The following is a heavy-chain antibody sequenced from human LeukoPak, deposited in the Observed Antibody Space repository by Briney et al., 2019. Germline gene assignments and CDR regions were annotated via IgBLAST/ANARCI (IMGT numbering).Heavy chain of an antibody. V-gene: IGHV4-59*01. CDR1: GGSISSYY. Sequence: PSETLSLTCTVSGGSISSYYWSWIRQPPGKGLEWIGYIYYSGSTNYNPSLKSRVTISVDTSKNQFSLKLSSVTAADTAVYYCARDLPRTLTTFDIWGQGTMVTVSS. CDR3: ARDLPRTLTTFDI. J-gene: IGHJ3*02. D-gene: IGHD3-9*01. CDR2: IYYSGST.